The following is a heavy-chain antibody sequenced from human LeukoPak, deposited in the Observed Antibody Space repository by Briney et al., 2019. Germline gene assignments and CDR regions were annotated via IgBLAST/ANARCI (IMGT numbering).Heavy chain of an antibody. V-gene: IGHV1-18*04. Sequence: ASVKVSCKASGYTFTSYGISWVRQAPGQGLEWMGWISAYNGNTNYAQKLQGRVTMTTDTTTSTAYMELRSLRSDDTALYFCARGGARTPPPCYWGQGTLVPVSS. J-gene: IGHJ4*02. CDR3: ARGGARTPPPCY. D-gene: IGHD1-14*01. CDR2: ISAYNGNT. CDR1: GYTFTSYG.